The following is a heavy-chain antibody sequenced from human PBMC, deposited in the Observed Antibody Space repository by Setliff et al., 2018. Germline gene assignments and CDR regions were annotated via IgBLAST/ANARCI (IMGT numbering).Heavy chain of an antibody. J-gene: IGHJ6*02. V-gene: IGHV3-21*01. CDR2: ISSSSSYI. CDR3: ARDRIAAADAIHYYYFAMDV. CDR1: GFTFNSYS. Sequence: PGGSLRLSCAASGFTFNSYSMNWVRQAPGKGLEWVSSISSSSSYIYYADSVKGRFTISRDNAKNSLYMQMNSLRAEDTAVYYCARDRIAAADAIHYYYFAMDVWGQGTTGTVSS. D-gene: IGHD6-13*01.